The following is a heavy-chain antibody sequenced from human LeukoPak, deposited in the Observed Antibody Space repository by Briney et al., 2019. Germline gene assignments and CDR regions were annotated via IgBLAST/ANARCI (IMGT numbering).Heavy chain of an antibody. CDR1: GYTFTAYY. V-gene: IGHV1-2*02. CDR2: INHNSGAT. D-gene: IGHD1-26*01. J-gene: IGHJ3*02. CDR3: ARMSSGTYELALDI. Sequence: GASGKVSCKASGYTFTAYYIHWLREAPGQGLEWMGWINHNSGATNYAQKFQGRVALTRDTSSSTVYIELSRLTSDHTAAYYCARMSSGTYELALDIRGPGTMVTVSS.